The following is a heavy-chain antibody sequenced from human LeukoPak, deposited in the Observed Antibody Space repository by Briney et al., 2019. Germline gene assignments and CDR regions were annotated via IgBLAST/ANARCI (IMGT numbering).Heavy chain of an antibody. J-gene: IGHJ4*02. CDR1: GFTFSSYS. D-gene: IGHD3-10*01. CDR2: ISSSGNTV. V-gene: IGHV3-48*01. Sequence: PGGSLRLSCATSGFTFSSYSFNWVRQAPGKGLEWVSSISSSGNTVKGRFTISRDNAKTSLYLQMNSLRAEDTAVYYCARALLLWFGEPLGYWGQGTLVTVSS. CDR3: ARALLLWFGEPLGY.